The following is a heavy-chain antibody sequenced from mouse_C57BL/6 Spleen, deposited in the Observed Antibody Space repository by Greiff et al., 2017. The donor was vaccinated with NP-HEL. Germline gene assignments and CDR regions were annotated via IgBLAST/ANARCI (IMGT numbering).Heavy chain of an antibody. CDR1: GFTFSDYG. V-gene: IGHV5-17*01. D-gene: IGHD2-2*01. CDR2: ISSGSSTI. Sequence: EVKLVESGGGLVKPGGSLKLSCAASGFTFSDYGMHWVRQAPEKGLAWVAYISSGSSTIYYADTVKGRFTISRDNAKNTLFLQMTSLRSEDTAMYYCARNGYPYYFDYWGQGTTLTVSS. CDR3: ARNGYPYYFDY. J-gene: IGHJ2*01.